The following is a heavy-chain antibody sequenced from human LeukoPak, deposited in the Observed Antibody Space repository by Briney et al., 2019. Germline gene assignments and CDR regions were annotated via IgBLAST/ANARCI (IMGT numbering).Heavy chain of an antibody. D-gene: IGHD2-15*01. CDR1: GGTFSSYA. J-gene: IGHJ6*02. V-gene: IGHV1-69*04. CDR3: ARATGLPDCSGGSCYYYYGMDV. CDR2: IIPSLGIA. Sequence: ASVKVSCKASGGTFSSYAISWVRQAPGQGLEWMGRIIPSLGIANYAQKFQGRVTITADKSTSTAYMELSSLRSEDTAVYYCARATGLPDCSGGSCYYYYGMDVWGQGTTVTVSS.